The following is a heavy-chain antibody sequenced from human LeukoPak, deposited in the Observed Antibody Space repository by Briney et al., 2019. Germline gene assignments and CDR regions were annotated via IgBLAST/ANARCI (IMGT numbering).Heavy chain of an antibody. CDR3: ASPSGVAQRHYYYVMDV. J-gene: IGHJ6*02. CDR1: GGSFSGYY. V-gene: IGHV4-34*01. Sequence: SETLSLTCAVYGGSFSGYYWSWIRQPPGKGLEWIGEINHSGSTNYNPSLKSRVTISVDTSKNQVSLRLSSVTAADTAVYYCASPSGVAQRHYYYVMDVWGQGTTVTVSS. CDR2: INHSGST. D-gene: IGHD3-3*01.